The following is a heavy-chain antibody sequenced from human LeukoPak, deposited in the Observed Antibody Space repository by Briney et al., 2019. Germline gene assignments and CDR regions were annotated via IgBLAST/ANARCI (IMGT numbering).Heavy chain of an antibody. CDR1: GFSFSTSM. Sequence: GGSLRLSCAASGFSFSTSMMSWVRRVPGQGLEWVSTILQDAETTYYADSVRGRFTISRDNFKDTLFLQMSSLRAEDTARYYCTKRDGQSFDYWGQGALVTVSS. CDR3: TKRDGQSFDY. J-gene: IGHJ4*02. V-gene: IGHV3-23*01. CDR2: ILQDAETT. D-gene: IGHD5-24*01.